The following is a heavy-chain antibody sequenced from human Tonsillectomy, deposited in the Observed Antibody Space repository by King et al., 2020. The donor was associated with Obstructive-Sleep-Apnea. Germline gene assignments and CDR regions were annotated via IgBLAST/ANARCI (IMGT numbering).Heavy chain of an antibody. V-gene: IGHV3-7*03. J-gene: IGHJ6*02. CDR2: IKEDGGDK. D-gene: IGHD5-18*01. CDR1: GFTFGNYC. Sequence: VQLVESGGGLVQPGGSLRLSYAASGFTFGNYCMSWVRQAPGKGLEWVANIKEDGGDKYYVDSVKGRFTISRDNAKNSLCLQMNSLRAEDTAVYYCASAHSLGYSFGDNTMDVWGQGTTVTVSS. CDR3: ASAHSLGYSFGDNTMDV.